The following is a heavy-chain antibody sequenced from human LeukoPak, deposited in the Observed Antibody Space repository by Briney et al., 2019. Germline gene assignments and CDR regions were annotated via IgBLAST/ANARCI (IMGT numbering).Heavy chain of an antibody. CDR1: GGSIRSYY. V-gene: IGHV4-4*07. Sequence: SETLSLTCTVSGGSIRSYYWRWIRQPAGKGLEWIGRIYTSGSTNYNPSLKSRVTMSVDTSKNQFSLKLSSVTAADTAVYYCASESGWYSLSVFDYWGQGTLVTVSS. CDR2: IYTSGST. D-gene: IGHD6-19*01. J-gene: IGHJ4*02. CDR3: ASESGWYSLSVFDY.